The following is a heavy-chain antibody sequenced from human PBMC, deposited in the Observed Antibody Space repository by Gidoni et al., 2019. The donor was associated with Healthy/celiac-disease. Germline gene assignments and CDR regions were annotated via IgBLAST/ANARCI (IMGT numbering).Heavy chain of an antibody. CDR1: GGTFSSYA. V-gene: IGHV1-69*01. J-gene: IGHJ3*02. CDR2: IIPIFGTA. Sequence: QVQLVQSGAEVKKPGSSVTVSCQASGGTFSSYAISWVRQAPGQGLEWMGGIIPIFGTANYAQKFQGRVTITADESTSTAYMELSSLRSEDTAVYYCARDTDTRTPDAFDIWGQGTMVTVSS. CDR3: ARDTDTRTPDAFDI. D-gene: IGHD2-2*01.